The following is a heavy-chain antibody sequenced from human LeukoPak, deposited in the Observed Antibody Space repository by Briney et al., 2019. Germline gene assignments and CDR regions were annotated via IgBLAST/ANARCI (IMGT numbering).Heavy chain of an antibody. CDR1: GYTSTSYY. CDR2: INPSGGST. V-gene: IGHV1-46*01. J-gene: IGHJ4*02. CDR3: ARQYSSSPETFGY. D-gene: IGHD6-13*01. Sequence: ASVKVYCKASGYTSTSYYMHWERQAPGQGLEWMGIINPSGGSTSYAQKFQGRVTMTRDTSTSTVYMELSSLGSEDTAVYYCARQYSSSPETFGYWGQGTLVTVSS.